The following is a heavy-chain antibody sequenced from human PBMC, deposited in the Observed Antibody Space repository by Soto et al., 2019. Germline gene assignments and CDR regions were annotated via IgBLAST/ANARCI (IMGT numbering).Heavy chain of an antibody. V-gene: IGHV3-30-3*01. CDR1: GFTFSSYA. CDR3: AREYCSDGSGYSISLDY. D-gene: IGHD2-15*01. CDR2: ISYDGS. J-gene: IGHJ4*02. Sequence: QVQLVESGGGVVQPGRSLRLSCAASGFTFSSYAMHWVRQAPGKGLEWVAVISYDGSNADSVKGRFTISRDNSKNTLYLQMNGLRAEDTAVYYGAREYCSDGSGYSISLDYWGQGTLVTVSS.